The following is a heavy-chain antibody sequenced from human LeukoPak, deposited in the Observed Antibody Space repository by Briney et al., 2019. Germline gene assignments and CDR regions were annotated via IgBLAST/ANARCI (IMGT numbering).Heavy chain of an antibody. CDR3: AKDLPYCSSTSCSTEEEFNP. Sequence: GGSLRLSCAASGFTFSSYGMHWVRQAPGKGLEWVAFIRYDGSNKYYADSVKGRFTISRDNSKNTLYLQMNSLRAEDTAVYYCAKDLPYCSSTSCSTEEEFNPWGQGTLVTVSS. D-gene: IGHD2-2*01. CDR1: GFTFSSYG. V-gene: IGHV3-30*02. CDR2: IRYDGSNK. J-gene: IGHJ5*02.